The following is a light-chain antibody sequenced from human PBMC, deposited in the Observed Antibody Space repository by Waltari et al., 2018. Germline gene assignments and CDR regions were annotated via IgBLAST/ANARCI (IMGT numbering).Light chain of an antibody. Sequence: QSALTQPASVSGSPGQSITISCTGTSRDVGGNNYVSWYQQHPGKAPKLMIYDVNQRPSGVSNRFSGSKSGNTASLTISGLQAEDEADYYCASYTTSSTWVFGGGTKLTVL. J-gene: IGLJ3*02. CDR3: ASYTTSSTWV. CDR1: SRDVGGNNY. V-gene: IGLV2-14*01. CDR2: DVN.